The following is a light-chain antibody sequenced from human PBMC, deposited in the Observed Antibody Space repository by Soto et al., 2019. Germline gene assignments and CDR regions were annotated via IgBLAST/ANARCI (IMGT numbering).Light chain of an antibody. J-gene: IGKJ1*01. CDR3: QQSYTTPPT. CDR2: AAS. V-gene: IGKV1-39*01. CDR1: QSISSY. Sequence: DIQMTQSPSSLSASVGDRVTITCRASQSISSYLNWYQQKPGKAPNLLIHAASSLQSGVPSRISGSGSGTDFSLTISSLQPEDVATYYCQQSYTTPPTFGQGTKVEIK.